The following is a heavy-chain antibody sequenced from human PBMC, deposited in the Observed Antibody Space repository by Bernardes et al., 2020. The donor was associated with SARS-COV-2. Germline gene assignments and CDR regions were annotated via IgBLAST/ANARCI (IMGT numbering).Heavy chain of an antibody. V-gene: IGHV3-74*01. CDR1: GFTFSSYR. CDR3: VRGGGGLDV. J-gene: IGHJ6*02. CDR2: ITNDGSTT. D-gene: IGHD2-15*01. Sequence: GGSLRLSCAASGFTFSSYRMYWVRQAPGKGLVWVSRITNDGSTTNYADSVKGRFTISRDNAKNTLYLQMNSLRVEDTAVYYCVRGGGGLDVWGQGTTVTVSS.